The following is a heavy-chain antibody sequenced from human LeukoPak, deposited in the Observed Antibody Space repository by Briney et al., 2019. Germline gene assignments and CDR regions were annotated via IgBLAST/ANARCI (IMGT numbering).Heavy chain of an antibody. Sequence: ASVKVSCKASGYTFTYYDINWVRQATGQGLEWMGWMNSNSGNTGYVQKFQGRVTMTRNTSISTAYMELSSLRSEDTAVYYCARALMVSPHYFDYWGQGTLVTVSS. V-gene: IGHV1-8*01. CDR3: ARALMVSPHYFDY. CDR1: GYTFTYYD. D-gene: IGHD2-8*01. CDR2: MNSNSGNT. J-gene: IGHJ4*02.